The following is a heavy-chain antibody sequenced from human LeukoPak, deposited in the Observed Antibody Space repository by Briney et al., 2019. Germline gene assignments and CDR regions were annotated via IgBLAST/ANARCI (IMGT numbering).Heavy chain of an antibody. V-gene: IGHV3-23*01. CDR2: ISGSGGST. CDR3: AKDLPYYYDSSGYYQGYYFDY. D-gene: IGHD3-22*01. Sequence: GGSLRLSCAASGFTFSSYAMSWVRQAPGKGLEWVSAISGSGGSTYYADSVKGRFTISRDNSKNTLYLQMNSLRAEDTAVYYCAKDLPYYYDSSGYYQGYYFDYWGQGTLVTVSS. J-gene: IGHJ4*02. CDR1: GFTFSSYA.